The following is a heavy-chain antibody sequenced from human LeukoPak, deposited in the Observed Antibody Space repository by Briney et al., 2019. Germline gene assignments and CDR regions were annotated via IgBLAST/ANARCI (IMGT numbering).Heavy chain of an antibody. V-gene: IGHV3-7*05. J-gene: IGHJ4*02. D-gene: IGHD5-24*01. CDR2: MKQDGSEI. CDR3: ARDHGDGYLDC. CDR1: GFTFSSFW. Sequence: GGSLRLSCAASGFTFSSFWMSWVRQAPGKGLEWVVNMKQDGSEINYVDSVKGRFTISRDNANNSLYLQMNSLRAEDTAVYYCARDHGDGYLDCWGQGTLVTVSS.